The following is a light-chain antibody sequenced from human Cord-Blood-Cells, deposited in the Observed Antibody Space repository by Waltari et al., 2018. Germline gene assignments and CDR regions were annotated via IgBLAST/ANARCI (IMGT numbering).Light chain of an antibody. CDR2: LNSDGSH. CDR1: SGHSSYA. J-gene: IGLJ2*01. Sequence: LVLTQSPSASASRGASAKLTCTLSSGHSSYAIARHQQQPEKGPRYLMKLNSDGSHSKGDGIPDRFSGSSAWAERYLTFSSLQSEDEADYYCQTWGTGIQVFGGGTKLTVL. V-gene: IGLV4-69*01. CDR3: QTWGTGIQV.